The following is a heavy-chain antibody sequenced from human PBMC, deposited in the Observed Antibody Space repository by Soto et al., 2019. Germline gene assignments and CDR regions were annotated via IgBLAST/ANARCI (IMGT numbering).Heavy chain of an antibody. V-gene: IGHV3-15*07. CDR2: IKSKADGGTT. CDR3: TTAKSSAYDH. Sequence: EVQLVESGGGLVKPGGSLRLSCAASGFTVSNAWMKWLRQAPGKGLEWVGRIKSKADGGTTDYAAPVRGRFTISRDDSKNTLYLQMDNLKTEDTALYYCTTAKSSAYDHWGQGTLVTVSS. J-gene: IGHJ4*02. CDR1: GFTVSNAW. D-gene: IGHD6-19*01.